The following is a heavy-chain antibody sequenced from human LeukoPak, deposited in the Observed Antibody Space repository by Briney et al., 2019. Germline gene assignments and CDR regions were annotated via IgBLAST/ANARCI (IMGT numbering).Heavy chain of an antibody. Sequence: PSETLSLTCTVSGGSISSSSYYWGWIRQPPGKGLEWIGSIYYSGSTYYNPSLKSRVTISVDTSKNQFSLKLSSVTAADTAVYYCARDRRSYYNNNYFDYWGQGTLVTVSS. CDR3: ARDRRSYYNNNYFDY. CDR1: GGSISSSSYY. J-gene: IGHJ4*02. V-gene: IGHV4-39*07. D-gene: IGHD1-26*01. CDR2: IYYSGST.